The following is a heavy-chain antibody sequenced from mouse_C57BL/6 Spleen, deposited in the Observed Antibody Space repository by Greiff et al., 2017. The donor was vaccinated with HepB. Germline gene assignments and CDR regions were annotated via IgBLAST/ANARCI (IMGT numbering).Heavy chain of an antibody. CDR2: IHPNSGST. D-gene: IGHD2-4*01. CDR1: GYTFTSYW. CDR3: ALHYDYGDDY. J-gene: IGHJ2*01. Sequence: QVQLQQPGAELVKPGASVKLSCKASGYTFTSYWMHWVKQRPGQGLEWIGMIHPNSGSTNYNEKFKSKATLTVDKSSSTAYMQLSSRTSEDSAVYYCALHYDYGDDYWGQGTTLTVSS. V-gene: IGHV1-64*01.